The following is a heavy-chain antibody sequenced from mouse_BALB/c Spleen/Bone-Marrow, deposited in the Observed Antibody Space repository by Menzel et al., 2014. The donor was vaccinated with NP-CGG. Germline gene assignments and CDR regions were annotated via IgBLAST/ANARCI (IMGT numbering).Heavy chain of an antibody. J-gene: IGHJ4*01. CDR2: IYPYNGGT. V-gene: IGHV1S29*02. CDR1: GYTFTDYN. CDR3: AREGGYYDALDF. Sequence: VQLQQSGPELVKPGASVKISCKASGYTFTDYNMHWVKQSHGKSLEWIGYIYPYNGGTGYNQKFKSKATLTADTSSSTAYMELRSLTSEDSAVYYCAREGGYYDALDFWGQGTSVTVSS. D-gene: IGHD2-2*01.